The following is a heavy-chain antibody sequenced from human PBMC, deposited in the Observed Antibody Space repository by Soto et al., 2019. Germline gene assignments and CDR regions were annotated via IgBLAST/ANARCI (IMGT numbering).Heavy chain of an antibody. CDR2: IDPTDSFT. V-gene: IGHV5-10-1*01. Sequence: PGESLKISCKASGYKFTTFWVNGVRQTPGKGLEWLGRIDPTDSFTNYSPPFEGHVTISVDRSISTAYLQWNSLQASDTAIYYCARPASGGSRDAFDAWGQGTTVTVS. CDR3: ARPASGGSRDAFDA. J-gene: IGHJ3*01. D-gene: IGHD2-15*01. CDR1: GYKFTTFW.